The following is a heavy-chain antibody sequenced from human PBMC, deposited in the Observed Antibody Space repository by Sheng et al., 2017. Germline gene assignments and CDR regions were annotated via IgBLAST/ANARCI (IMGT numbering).Heavy chain of an antibody. CDR2: MYHSGST. CDR3: ARARLGLGGFDY. CDR1: CLQSISYY. D-gene: IGHD7-27*01. Sequence: QVHLQESGPRTGEAFGDPVPHLQCLWCLQSISYYWSWIRQPPGKGLEWIGYMYHSGSTNYNPSLKSRVTISLDTSNNQFSLKLNSVTAADTAVYYCARARLGLGGFDYWGQGTLVTVSS. J-gene: IGHJ4*02. V-gene: IGHV4-59*12.